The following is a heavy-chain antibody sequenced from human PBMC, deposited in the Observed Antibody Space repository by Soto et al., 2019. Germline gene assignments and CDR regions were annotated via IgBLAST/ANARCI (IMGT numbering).Heavy chain of an antibody. J-gene: IGHJ3*02. CDR1: GFTFSSYA. Sequence: GGSLRLSCSASGFTFSSYAMHWVRQAPGKGLEYVSAISSNGGSTYYADSVKGRFTISRDNSKNTLYLQMSSLRAEDTAVYYCVKDPGGWSGYYTFAFDIWGQGTMVTVS. CDR2: ISSNGGST. CDR3: VKDPGGWSGYYTFAFDI. V-gene: IGHV3-64D*06. D-gene: IGHD3-3*01.